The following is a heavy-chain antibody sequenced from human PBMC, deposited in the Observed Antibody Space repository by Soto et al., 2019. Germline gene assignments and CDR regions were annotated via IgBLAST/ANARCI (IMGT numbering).Heavy chain of an antibody. CDR3: AKSNQWLVRISGDY. Sequence: EVQLLESGGGLVQPGGSLRLSCAASGFTFSSYAMSWVRQAPGKGLEWVSAISGSGGSTYYADSVKGRFPISRDNSKNTLYLQMNSLRAEDTAVYYCAKSNQWLVRISGDYWGQGTLVTVSS. D-gene: IGHD6-19*01. J-gene: IGHJ4*02. CDR2: ISGSGGST. V-gene: IGHV3-23*01. CDR1: GFTFSSYA.